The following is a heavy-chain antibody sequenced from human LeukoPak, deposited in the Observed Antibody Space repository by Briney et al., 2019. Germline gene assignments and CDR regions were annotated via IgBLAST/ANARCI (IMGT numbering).Heavy chain of an antibody. CDR3: VRAGATVTTNYFDP. D-gene: IGHD4-11*01. V-gene: IGHV3-23*01. CDR2: ISDSGDNT. Sequence: PGGSLRLSCAASGFTFSTYAMNWVRQAPGKGLEWVSLISDSGDNTYYADSVKGRFTISRDNSKDTVSLQMSSLRADDTAVYYCVRAGATVTTNYFDPWGQGTLVTVSS. CDR1: GFTFSTYA. J-gene: IGHJ5*02.